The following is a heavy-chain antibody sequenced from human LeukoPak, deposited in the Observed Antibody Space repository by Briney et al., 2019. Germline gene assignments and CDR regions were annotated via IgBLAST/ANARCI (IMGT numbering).Heavy chain of an antibody. CDR1: GGSISSTSYY. CDR3: ARLKGVPAADY. Sequence: SESLSLTCTVSGGSISSTSYYWGWIRQPPGTWLEWIGSIFYSGSPYYNPSLKSRVTISVDTAKNQFSLRLTSVTAADTAVYYCARLKGVPAADYWGQGTLVTVSS. CDR2: IFYSGSP. V-gene: IGHV4-39*01. D-gene: IGHD2-2*01. J-gene: IGHJ4*02.